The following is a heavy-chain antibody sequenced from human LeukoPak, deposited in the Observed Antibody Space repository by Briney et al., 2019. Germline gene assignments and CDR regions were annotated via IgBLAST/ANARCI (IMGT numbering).Heavy chain of an antibody. CDR1: GGSLSGYY. V-gene: IGHV4-34*01. D-gene: IGHD3-22*01. Sequence: SETLSLTCAVYGGSLSGYYWSWIRQPPGKGLEWIGEINHSGSTNYNPSLKSRVTISVDTSKNQFSLKLSSVTAADTAVYYCARGQSITMIVVVSHFDYWGQGTLVTVSS. CDR3: ARGQSITMIVVVSHFDY. CDR2: INHSGST. J-gene: IGHJ4*02.